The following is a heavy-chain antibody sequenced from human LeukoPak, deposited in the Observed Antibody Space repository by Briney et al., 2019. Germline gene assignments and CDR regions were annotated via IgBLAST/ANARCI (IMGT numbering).Heavy chain of an antibody. CDR2: IIPIFGTA. D-gene: IGHD1-26*01. Sequence: SVKVSCQASGGTFSSYAISWVRQAPGQGLEWMGGIIPIFGTANYAQKFQGRVTITADESTSTAYMELSSLRSEDTAVYYCARAISVGATEYFQHWGQGTLVTVSS. V-gene: IGHV1-69*13. J-gene: IGHJ1*01. CDR1: GGTFSSYA. CDR3: ARAISVGATEYFQH.